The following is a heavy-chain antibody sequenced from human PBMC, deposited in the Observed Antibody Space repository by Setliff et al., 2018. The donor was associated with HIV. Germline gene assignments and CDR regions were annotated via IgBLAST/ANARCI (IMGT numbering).Heavy chain of an antibody. D-gene: IGHD3-22*01. Sequence: ASVKVSCKASGYTFSSYGISWVRQAPGQGLEWMGWISGYNGNTKYVQKLQGRVTMTTDTSTRTVYMELRSLRHDDTAVYFCARVTVELYHDDARGFDPWGQGTLVTISS. J-gene: IGHJ5*02. CDR2: ISGYNGNT. CDR3: ARVTVELYHDDARGFDP. V-gene: IGHV1-18*01. CDR1: GYTFSSYG.